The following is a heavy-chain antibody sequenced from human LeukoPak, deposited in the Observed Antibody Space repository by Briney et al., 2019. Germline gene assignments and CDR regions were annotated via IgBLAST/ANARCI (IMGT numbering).Heavy chain of an antibody. CDR3: AREDDYKLPLH. J-gene: IGHJ4*02. V-gene: IGHV4-59*01. CDR1: GDSISSNY. D-gene: IGHD5-24*01. Sequence: SGTLSLTCTVSGDSISSNYWGWLRKPPGKGLEWIGYIYYTGSTNYNPSLKSRVTISVDTSKNQFSLKLSPVTAAGTAVYYCAREDDYKLPLHGGQGTLVTVSS. CDR2: IYYTGST.